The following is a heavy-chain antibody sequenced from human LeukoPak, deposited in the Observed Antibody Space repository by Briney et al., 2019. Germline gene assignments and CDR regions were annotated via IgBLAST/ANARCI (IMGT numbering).Heavy chain of an antibody. Sequence: GRSLRLSCAASGFTFSSYGMHWVRQAPGKGLEWVAVISSDGGNKYYADSVKGRFTISRDNSKNTLYLQMTSLRAEDTAVYYCAKDHKIAAGMGIDYWGQGTLVTVSS. CDR3: AKDHKIAAGMGIDY. V-gene: IGHV3-30*18. CDR2: ISSDGGNK. D-gene: IGHD6-13*01. CDR1: GFTFSSYG. J-gene: IGHJ4*02.